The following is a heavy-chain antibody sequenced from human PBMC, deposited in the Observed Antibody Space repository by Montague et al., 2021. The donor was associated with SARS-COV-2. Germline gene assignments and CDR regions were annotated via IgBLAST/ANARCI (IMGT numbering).Heavy chain of an antibody. Sequence: SETLSLTCSASGGTAITDSHYWGWVRHSPGKGLEWLGSVSYSGITYYYPSVKSQVSVSLDTSRTQCCLRLNSLTAADVAVYYCVGDSRLNCFYYWGRGILVAVSS. CDR1: GGTAITDSHY. J-gene: IGHJ4*02. CDR2: VSYSGIT. V-gene: IGHV4-39*07. CDR3: VGDSRLNCFYY. D-gene: IGHD1-1*01.